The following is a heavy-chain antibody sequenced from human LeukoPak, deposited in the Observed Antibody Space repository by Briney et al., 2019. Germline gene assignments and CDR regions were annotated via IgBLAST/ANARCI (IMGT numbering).Heavy chain of an antibody. CDR1: GFTFNNYA. J-gene: IGHJ4*02. Sequence: PGGSLRLSCVASGFTFNNYAMSWVRQAPGRGLEWASSTAGSGISKDYADSVKGRFTISKDKSKNTLYLQMNSLRAEDTAVYFCAKYSGSYYYPPNWDSWGQGTLVTVSS. V-gene: IGHV3-23*01. D-gene: IGHD1-26*01. CDR3: AKYSGSYYYPPNWDS. CDR2: TAGSGISK.